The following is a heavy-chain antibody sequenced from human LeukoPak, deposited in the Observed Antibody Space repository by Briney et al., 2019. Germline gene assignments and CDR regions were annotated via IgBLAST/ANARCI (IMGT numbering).Heavy chain of an antibody. CDR3: ARDKITFGGVTINWFDP. D-gene: IGHD3-16*01. J-gene: IGHJ5*02. CDR1: GFTFGSYE. Sequence: GGSLRLSCAASGFTFGSYEMNWVRQAPGKGLEWVSYISSSGSTIYYADSVKGRFTISRDNAKNSLYPQMNSLRAEDTAVYYCARDKITFGGVTINWFDPWGQGTLVTVSS. V-gene: IGHV3-48*03. CDR2: ISSSGSTI.